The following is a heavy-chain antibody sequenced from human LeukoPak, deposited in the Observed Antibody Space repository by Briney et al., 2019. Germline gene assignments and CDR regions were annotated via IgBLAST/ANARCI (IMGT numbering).Heavy chain of an antibody. CDR2: IYYSGST. Sequence: SETLSLTCTVSGGSISSYYWSWIRQPPGKGLEWIGYIYYSGSTNYNPPLKSRVTISVDTSKNQFSLKLSSVTAADTAVYYCARLFGYYDSSGYYPVDYWGQGTLVTVSS. CDR3: ARLFGYYDSSGYYPVDY. D-gene: IGHD3-22*01. V-gene: IGHV4-59*08. J-gene: IGHJ4*02. CDR1: GGSISSYY.